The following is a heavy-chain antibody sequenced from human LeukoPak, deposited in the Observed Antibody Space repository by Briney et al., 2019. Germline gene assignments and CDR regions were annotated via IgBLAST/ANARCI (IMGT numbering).Heavy chain of an antibody. CDR1: GYTFTSYY. Sequence: ASVKVSCKASGYTFTSYYMHWVRQAPGQGLEWMGIINPSGGSTSYAQKFQGRVTMTRDTSTSTVYMELSSLRSEDTDVYYCARDLVGATGWFDPWGQGTLVTVSS. CDR2: INPSGGST. CDR3: ARDLVGATGWFDP. D-gene: IGHD1-26*01. V-gene: IGHV1-46*01. J-gene: IGHJ5*02.